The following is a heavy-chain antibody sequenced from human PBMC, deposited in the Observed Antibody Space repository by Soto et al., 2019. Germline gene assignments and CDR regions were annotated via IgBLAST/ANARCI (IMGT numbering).Heavy chain of an antibody. CDR3: AKDLLGPGRAYGMDV. D-gene: IGHD7-27*01. CDR2: ISYDGSNK. CDR1: GFTFSSYG. V-gene: IGHV3-30*18. J-gene: IGHJ6*02. Sequence: QVQLVESGGGVVQPGRSLRLSCAASGFTFSSYGMHWFRQAPGKGLEWVAVISYDGSNKYYADSVKGRFTLSRDNSKNTLYLQMNSLRAEDTAVYYCAKDLLGPGRAYGMDVWGQGTTVTVSS.